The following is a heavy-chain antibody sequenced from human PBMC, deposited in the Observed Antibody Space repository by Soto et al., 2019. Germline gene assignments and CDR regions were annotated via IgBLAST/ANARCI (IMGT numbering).Heavy chain of an antibody. D-gene: IGHD2-8*02. V-gene: IGHV1-18*01. CDR3: ARGRYWDY. Sequence: QVHLVQSGAEVKKPGASVKVSCKGSGYDFTTYGITWVRQAPGQGLEWMAWISAHNGNTDYAQKLQGIVTVTRDTSTSTAYMELRSLRSDDTAVYYCARGRYWDYWGQGALVTVSS. CDR2: ISAHNGNT. J-gene: IGHJ4*02. CDR1: GYDFTTYG.